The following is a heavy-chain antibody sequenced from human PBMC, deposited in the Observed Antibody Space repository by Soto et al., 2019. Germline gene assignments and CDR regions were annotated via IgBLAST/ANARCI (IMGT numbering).Heavy chain of an antibody. D-gene: IGHD3-9*01. V-gene: IGHV4-59*01. J-gene: IGHJ5*02. CDR2: IYYSGST. Sequence: QVQLQESGPGLVKPSETLSLTCTVSGGSISSYYWSWIRQPPGKGLEWIGYIYYSGSTNYNPSLKRRVTISVDTSKNQFSLKLSAVTAADTAVYYCARLHCRTGSWWFYPWGQGTLVPVSS. CDR3: ARLHCRTGSWWFYP. CDR1: GGSISSYY.